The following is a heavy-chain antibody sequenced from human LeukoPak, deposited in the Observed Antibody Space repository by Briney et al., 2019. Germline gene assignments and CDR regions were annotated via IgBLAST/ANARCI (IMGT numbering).Heavy chain of an antibody. J-gene: IGHJ4*02. Sequence: GGSLRLSCAASGVIFCRSGMQWVRQAPGKGLEWVAFIQYDGSIKYYVDSVKDRFTISRDNSKNTLYLQMNSLRAEDSAVNYCTKEGTRCCQDDYWGQGTLVTVSS. D-gene: IGHD2-2*01. CDR3: TKEGTRCCQDDY. CDR1: GVIFCRSG. CDR2: IQYDGSIK. V-gene: IGHV3-30*02.